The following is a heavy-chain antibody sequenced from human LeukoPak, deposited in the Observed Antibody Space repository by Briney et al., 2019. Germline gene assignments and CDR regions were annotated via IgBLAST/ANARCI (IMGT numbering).Heavy chain of an antibody. Sequence: GGSLRLSCAASGFTFSSYAMSWVRQAPGKGLEWVSAISGSGGSTYYADSVKGRFTISRDNSKNALYLQMNSLRAEDTAVYYCAKGLVDSGSYFFGYWGQGTLVTVSS. CDR1: GFTFSSYA. D-gene: IGHD1-26*01. V-gene: IGHV3-23*01. CDR3: AKGLVDSGSYFFGY. J-gene: IGHJ4*02. CDR2: ISGSGGST.